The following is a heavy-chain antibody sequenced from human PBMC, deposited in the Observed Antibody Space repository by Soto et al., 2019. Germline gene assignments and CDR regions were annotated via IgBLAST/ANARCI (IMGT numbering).Heavy chain of an antibody. V-gene: IGHV3-23*01. CDR1: GFAFSGYA. J-gene: IGHJ4*02. CDR2: ISSIGTST. CDR3: VKVAAGHNGIFDY. Sequence: PGGSLRLSCAASGFAFSGYAINWVRQAPGKGLEWVSIISSIGTSTKYSDSVKGRFTISRDNSRDTLHLQMNSLRAEDTAVYYCVKVAAGHNGIFDYWGQGTLVTVSS. D-gene: IGHD6-13*01.